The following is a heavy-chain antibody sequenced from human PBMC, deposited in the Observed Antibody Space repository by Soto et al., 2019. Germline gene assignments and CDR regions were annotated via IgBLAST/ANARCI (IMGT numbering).Heavy chain of an antibody. CDR1: GFTFSSYA. J-gene: IGHJ4*02. V-gene: IGHV3-23*01. CDR3: AKEMGYYDSSGYYRGPYDY. CDR2: ISGSGGST. Sequence: GGSLRLSCAASGFTFSSYAMSWVRQAPGKGLEWVSAISGSGGSTYYADSVKGRFTISRDNSKNTLYLQMNSLRAEDTAVYYCAKEMGYYDSSGYYRGPYDYRGQGTLVTVSS. D-gene: IGHD3-22*01.